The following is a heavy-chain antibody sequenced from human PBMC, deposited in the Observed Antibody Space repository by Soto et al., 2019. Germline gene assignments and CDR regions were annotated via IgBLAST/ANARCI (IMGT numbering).Heavy chain of an antibody. V-gene: IGHV3-23*01. CDR1: GFAFSTYA. CDR2: ISGIGGSS. Sequence: PVGSLRLSCAASGFAFSTYAMTWVRQAPGKGLEWVSVISGIGGSSYYAASVKGRFTISRDNSKNTLFLQMNGLRAEDTAVYYCAKVTKRAAAGRYEYYKYGMDVWGQGTTVTVS. D-gene: IGHD6-13*01. J-gene: IGHJ6*02. CDR3: AKVTKRAAAGRYEYYKYGMDV.